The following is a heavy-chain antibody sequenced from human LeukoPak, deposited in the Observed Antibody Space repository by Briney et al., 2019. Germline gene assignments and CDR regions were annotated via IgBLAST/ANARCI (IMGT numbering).Heavy chain of an antibody. V-gene: IGHV3-23*01. Sequence: AASLRLSCAASGFTFSSYAMSWVRQAPGKGLEWVSAISGSGGSTYYADSVKGRFTISRDNSKNTLYLQMNSLRAEDTAVYYCAKDQEYSSSWYGVYYFDYWGQGTLVTVSS. CDR3: AKDQEYSSSWYGVYYFDY. J-gene: IGHJ4*02. D-gene: IGHD6-13*01. CDR2: ISGSGGST. CDR1: GFTFSSYA.